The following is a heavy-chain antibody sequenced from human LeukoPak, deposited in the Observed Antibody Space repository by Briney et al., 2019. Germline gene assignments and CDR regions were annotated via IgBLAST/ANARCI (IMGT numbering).Heavy chain of an antibody. Sequence: GGSLRLSCAASGFTFSTYAMTWIRQAPGKGLEWVSAVRGSGSATYYADSVEGRFTISRDNSNSMLYLQMTSLEVEDTAMYYCVKTSRRDSTYDSPFDYWGRRTLVADSS. V-gene: IGHV3-23*01. CDR1: GFTFSTYA. CDR2: VRGSGSAT. J-gene: IGHJ4*02. D-gene: IGHD4-11*01. CDR3: VKTSRRDSTYDSPFDY.